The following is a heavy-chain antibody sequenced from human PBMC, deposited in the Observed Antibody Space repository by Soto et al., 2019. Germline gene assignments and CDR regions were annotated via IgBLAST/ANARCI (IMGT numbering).Heavy chain of an antibody. V-gene: IGHV1-24*01. Sequence: GASVKVSCKVSGYTLTELSMHWVRQAPGKGLEWMGGFDPEDGETIYAQKFQGRVTMTEDTSTDTAYMELSSLRSEDTAVYYCATVDDDSSSWYMAFDIWGQGTMVTVSS. CDR3: ATVDDDSSSWYMAFDI. CDR2: FDPEDGET. D-gene: IGHD6-13*01. J-gene: IGHJ3*02. CDR1: GYTLTELS.